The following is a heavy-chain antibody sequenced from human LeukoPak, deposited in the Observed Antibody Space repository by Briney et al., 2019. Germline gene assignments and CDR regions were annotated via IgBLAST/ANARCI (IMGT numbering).Heavy chain of an antibody. CDR2: IRGSGDTT. J-gene: IGHJ4*02. Sequence: GGSLRLSCAASGFTFSSYAMNWVRQAPGKGLEWVSGIRGSGDTTYYADSVKGRRFTISRDNSKNTLYLQMNSVRAEDTAVYYCARAPWGCSSGNCYSEYWGQGTLVTVSS. V-gene: IGHV3-23*01. CDR1: GFTFSSYA. CDR3: ARAPWGCSSGNCYSEY. D-gene: IGHD2-15*01.